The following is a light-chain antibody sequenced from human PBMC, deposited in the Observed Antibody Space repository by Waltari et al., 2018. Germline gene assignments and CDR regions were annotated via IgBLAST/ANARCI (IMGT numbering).Light chain of an antibody. Sequence: DIQMTQSPSSLSASVGDRVTITCQASQDISNYLNWYQQKPGKAPKLLIYDASNLETGVPSRFSGSGSGTDFTFTIRSLQPEDIATYYCQQCDNLPLTFGGGTKVEIK. CDR2: DAS. CDR3: QQCDNLPLT. CDR1: QDISNY. V-gene: IGKV1-33*01. J-gene: IGKJ4*01.